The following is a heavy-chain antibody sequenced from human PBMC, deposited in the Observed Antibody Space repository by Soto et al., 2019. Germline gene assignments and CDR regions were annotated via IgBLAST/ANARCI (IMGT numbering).Heavy chain of an antibody. D-gene: IGHD3-10*01. V-gene: IGHV4-4*07. CDR2: IYSGGST. CDR1: GGSISQCY. Sequence: QVQLQESGPGLVKPSETLSLSCGVSGGSISQCYWSWIRQPAGKGLEWIGRIYSGGSTNYNPSLESRVTMSVYTSKNQFSRKLSSVTAADTAVYYCARGPGGFGDFSLDYWGQGTLVTVSS. CDR3: ARGPGGFGDFSLDY. J-gene: IGHJ4*02.